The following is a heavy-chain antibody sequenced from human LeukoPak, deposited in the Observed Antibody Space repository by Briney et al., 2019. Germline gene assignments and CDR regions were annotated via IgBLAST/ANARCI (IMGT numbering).Heavy chain of an antibody. Sequence: GGSLRLSCAASGFTFSGYAMSWIRQAPGKGLEWVSYISSSGSTIYYADSVKGRFTISRDNAKNSLYLQMNSLRAEDTAVYYCARDSHSYDFWSGYYYWGQGTLVTVSS. CDR2: ISSSGSTI. J-gene: IGHJ4*02. V-gene: IGHV3-11*04. CDR1: GFTFSGYA. D-gene: IGHD3-3*01. CDR3: ARDSHSYDFWSGYYY.